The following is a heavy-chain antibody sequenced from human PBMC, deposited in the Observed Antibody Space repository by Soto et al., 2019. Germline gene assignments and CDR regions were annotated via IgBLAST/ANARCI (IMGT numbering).Heavy chain of an antibody. Sequence: QVQLQESGPGLVKPSGTLSLTCAVSGGSISSSNWWSWVRQPPGKGLEWIGEIYHSGSTNYNPSLKSRVTISVDKSKNQFSLKRSSVTAADTAVYYCATVDDYGYYVGGFDYWGQGTLVTVSS. J-gene: IGHJ4*02. D-gene: IGHD4-17*01. CDR3: ATVDDYGYYVGGFDY. V-gene: IGHV4-4*02. CDR2: IYHSGST. CDR1: GGSISSSNW.